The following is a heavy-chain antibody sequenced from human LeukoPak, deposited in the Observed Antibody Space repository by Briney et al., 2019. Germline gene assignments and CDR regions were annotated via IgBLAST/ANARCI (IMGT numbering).Heavy chain of an antibody. J-gene: IGHJ4*02. Sequence: PSETLSLTCTVSGDSISIYYWSWVRQPAGKGREWIGRIYSSGSANYNPSLKNRVNMSVDTSKNQFSLNLTSVTAADTAVYYCARTRGGDYAHFDYWGQGTLVTASS. CDR3: ARTRGGDYAHFDY. V-gene: IGHV4-4*07. D-gene: IGHD4-17*01. CDR2: IYSSGSA. CDR1: GDSISIYY.